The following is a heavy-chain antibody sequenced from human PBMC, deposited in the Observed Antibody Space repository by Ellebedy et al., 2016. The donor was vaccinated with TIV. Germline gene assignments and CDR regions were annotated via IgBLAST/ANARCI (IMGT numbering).Heavy chain of an antibody. D-gene: IGHD2-2*01. V-gene: IGHV1-2*02. CDR2: INPNSGGT. CDR3: ARGALTLLPAAPAPFDY. Sequence: ASVKVSXXASGYTFTGYYMHWVRQAPGQGLEWMGWINPNSGGTNYAQKFQGRVTMTRDTSISTAYMELSRLRSDDTAVYYCARGALTLLPAAPAPFDYWGQGTLVTVSS. CDR1: GYTFTGYY. J-gene: IGHJ4*02.